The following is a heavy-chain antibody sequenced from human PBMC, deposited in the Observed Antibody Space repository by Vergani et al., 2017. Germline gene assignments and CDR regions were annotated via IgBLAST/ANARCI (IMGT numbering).Heavy chain of an antibody. D-gene: IGHD6-25*01. Sequence: EVQLVESGGVVVQPGGSLRLSCAASGFTFDDYTMHWVRQAPGKGLEWVSLISWDGGSTYYADSVKGRFTISRDNSKNSLYLQMNSLRAEDTAVYYCARGGGRLRAEYFQHWGEGTLVTVSS. CDR2: ISWDGGST. J-gene: IGHJ1*01. CDR1: GFTFDDYT. CDR3: ARGGGRLRAEYFQH. V-gene: IGHV3-43*01.